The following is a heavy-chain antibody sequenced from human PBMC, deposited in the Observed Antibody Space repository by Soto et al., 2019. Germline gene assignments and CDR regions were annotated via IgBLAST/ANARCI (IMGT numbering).Heavy chain of an antibody. CDR3: ARGGRVLPPWSWFDT. Sequence: SVKVSCKASGDTFSSYAISWVRQAPGQGLEWMGGIIPIFGTANYAQKFQGRVTITADESTSTAYMELSSLRSEDTAVYYCARGGRVLPPWSWFDTWGQGTLVTVSS. J-gene: IGHJ5*02. D-gene: IGHD3-10*01. CDR1: GDTFSSYA. CDR2: IIPIFGTA. V-gene: IGHV1-69*13.